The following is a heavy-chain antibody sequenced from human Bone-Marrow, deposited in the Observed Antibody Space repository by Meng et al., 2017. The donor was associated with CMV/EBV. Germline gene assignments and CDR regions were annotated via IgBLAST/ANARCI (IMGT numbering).Heavy chain of an antibody. Sequence: SETLSLTCTVSGYSISSGYYWGWIRQPPGKGLEWIGSIYHSGSTYYNPSLKSRVTISVDTSKNQFSLKLSSVTAADTAVYYCARLVYCSSTSCPSGWFDPWGQGTLVTVSS. CDR3: ARLVYCSSTSCPSGWFDP. V-gene: IGHV4-38-2*02. CDR1: GYSISSGYY. J-gene: IGHJ5*02. CDR2: IYHSGST. D-gene: IGHD2-2*01.